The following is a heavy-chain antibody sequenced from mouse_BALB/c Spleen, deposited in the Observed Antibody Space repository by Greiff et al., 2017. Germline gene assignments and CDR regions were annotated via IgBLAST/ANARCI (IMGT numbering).Heavy chain of an antibody. D-gene: IGHD2-1*01. Sequence: EVKLVESGAELVKPGASVKLSCTASGFNIKDTYMHWVKQRPEQGLEWIGRIDPANGNTKYDPKFQGKATITADTSSNTAYLQLSSLTSEDTAVYYCARSYYGNYVWYFDVWGAGTTVTVSS. CDR1: GFNIKDTY. J-gene: IGHJ1*01. CDR2: IDPANGNT. V-gene: IGHV14-3*02. CDR3: ARSYYGNYVWYFDV.